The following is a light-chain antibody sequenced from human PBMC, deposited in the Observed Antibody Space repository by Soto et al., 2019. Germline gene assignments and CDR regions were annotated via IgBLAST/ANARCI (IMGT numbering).Light chain of an antibody. J-gene: IGKJ1*01. CDR1: QGISSW. V-gene: IGKV1-12*01. CDR3: EQGSSFPWT. Sequence: DIRMTQSPSSVSASVGDRVTITCRASQGISSWLAWYQQKPGKAPKVLIYDASRLQNGDPSRFSGSGSGTDFTLTISSLQPADFATYYCEQGSSFPWTFGQVTKVEIK. CDR2: DAS.